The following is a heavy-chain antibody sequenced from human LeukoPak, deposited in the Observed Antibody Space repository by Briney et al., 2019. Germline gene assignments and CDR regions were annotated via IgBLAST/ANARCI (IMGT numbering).Heavy chain of an antibody. V-gene: IGHV3-21*01. CDR2: ISLSSSYI. D-gene: IGHD5-18*01. J-gene: IGHJ3*02. Sequence: GGSLRLSCAASGFTFNSYNMNWVRQAPGKGLEWVSSISLSSSYIYYADSVKGRFTISRDNAKNSLYLQMNSLRVEDTAVYYCARDPGRGYSYGPGAFDIWGQGTMVTVSS. CDR3: ARDPGRGYSYGPGAFDI. CDR1: GFTFNSYN.